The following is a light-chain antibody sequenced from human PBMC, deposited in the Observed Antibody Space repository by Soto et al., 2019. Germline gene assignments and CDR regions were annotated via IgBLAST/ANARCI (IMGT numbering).Light chain of an antibody. CDR3: QQYNNWPFS. CDR2: DVF. V-gene: IGKV3-15*01. Sequence: IVMTHSPASLSVSQWEIVTLSCRSGQGVTTNFAWYQQKSGQSPRLLIYDVFTRATGVPARFSGTGSETDFTLTISGLQSEDSAVYFCQQYNNWPFSFGQGTRLEIK. J-gene: IGKJ5*01. CDR1: QGVTTN.